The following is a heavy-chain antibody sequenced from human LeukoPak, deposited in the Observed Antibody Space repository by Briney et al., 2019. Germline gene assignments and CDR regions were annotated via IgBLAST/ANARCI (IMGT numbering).Heavy chain of an antibody. J-gene: IGHJ5*02. D-gene: IGHD6-13*01. V-gene: IGHV4-38-2*02. CDR1: GYSISSGYY. Sequence: KPSETLSLTCTVSGYSISSGYYWGWIRQPPGKGLEWIGSIYHSGSTYYNPSLKSRVTMSVDTSKNQFSLKLSSVTAADTAVYYCARGSRTNWFDPWGQGTLVTVSS. CDR3: ARGSRTNWFDP. CDR2: IYHSGST.